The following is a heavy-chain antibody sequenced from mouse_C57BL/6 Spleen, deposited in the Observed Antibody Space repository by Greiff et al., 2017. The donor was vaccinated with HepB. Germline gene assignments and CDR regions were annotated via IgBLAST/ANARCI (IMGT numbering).Heavy chain of an antibody. CDR1: GYTFTSYW. Sequence: QVQLQQSGAELVMPGASVKLSCKASGYTFTSYWMHWVKQRPGQGLEWIGEIDPSDSYTNYNQKFKGKSTLTVDKSSSTAYMQLSSLTSEDSAVYYCARCHYYGSSYRYFDVWGTGTTVTVSS. J-gene: IGHJ1*03. V-gene: IGHV1-69*01. CDR2: IDPSDSYT. D-gene: IGHD1-1*01. CDR3: ARCHYYGSSYRYFDV.